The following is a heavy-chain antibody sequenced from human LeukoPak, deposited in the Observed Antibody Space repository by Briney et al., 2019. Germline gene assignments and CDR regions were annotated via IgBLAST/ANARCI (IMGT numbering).Heavy chain of an antibody. D-gene: IGHD3-10*01. Sequence: SETLSLTCTVSGGSISSGDYYWSWIRQPPGRGLEWIGYIYYSGSTYYNPSLKSRVTISVDTSKNQFSLKLSSVTAADTAVYYCARAGIYGSGSYSPNWFDPWGQGTLVTVSS. J-gene: IGHJ5*02. CDR1: GGSISSGDYY. V-gene: IGHV4-30-4*08. CDR2: IYYSGST. CDR3: ARAGIYGSGSYSPNWFDP.